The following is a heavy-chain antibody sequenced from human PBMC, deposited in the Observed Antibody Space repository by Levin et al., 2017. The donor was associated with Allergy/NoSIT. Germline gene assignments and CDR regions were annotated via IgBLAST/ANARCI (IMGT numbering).Heavy chain of an antibody. J-gene: IGHJ6*02. CDR2: SNHRETT. CDR1: GGSFSGFY. Sequence: SQTLSLTCVVYGGSFSGFYWSWIRQPPGKGLEWIGESNHRETTNYNPSLKSRVTISVDTSKNQFSLKLSSVTAADTAVYYCARGRRWLQFRGYYYYGMDVWGQGTTVTVSS. D-gene: IGHD5-24*01. V-gene: IGHV4-34*01. CDR3: ARGRRWLQFRGYYYYGMDV.